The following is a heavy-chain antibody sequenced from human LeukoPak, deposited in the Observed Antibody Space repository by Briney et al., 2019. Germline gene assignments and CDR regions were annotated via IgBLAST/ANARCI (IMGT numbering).Heavy chain of an antibody. CDR3: ARERIVGATLGYFQH. Sequence: TGGSLRLSCAASGFTFSSYSMNWVRQAPGKGLEWVSSISRGSSYIYYADSVKGRFTISRDNAKNSLYLQMNSLRAEDTAVYYCARERIVGATLGYFQHWGQGTLVTVSS. CDR1: GFTFSSYS. J-gene: IGHJ1*01. D-gene: IGHD1-26*01. CDR2: ISRGSSYI. V-gene: IGHV3-21*01.